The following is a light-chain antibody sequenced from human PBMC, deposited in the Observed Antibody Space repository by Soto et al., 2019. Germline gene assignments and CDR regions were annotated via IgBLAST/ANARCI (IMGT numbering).Light chain of an antibody. CDR2: GAS. V-gene: IGKV3-20*01. J-gene: IGKJ4*01. CDR1: QSVSSTY. Sequence: EIVLTQSPGTLSLSPGERATLSCRASQSVSSTYLAWYQQKPGQAPSLLIYGASRRATGIPDRFSGSGSGTDFNLTISGLEAEDFAVYYCQQYERSPTTFGGGTKVEIK. CDR3: QQYERSPTT.